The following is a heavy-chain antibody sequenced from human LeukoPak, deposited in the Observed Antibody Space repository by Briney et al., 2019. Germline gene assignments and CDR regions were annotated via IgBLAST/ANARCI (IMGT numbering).Heavy chain of an antibody. D-gene: IGHD6-19*01. CDR1: GYTFTNYW. J-gene: IGHJ4*02. CDR3: VRESGYSRGWYPY. Sequence: GESLKISCKGSGYTFTNYWIAWVRQMPGKGLEWMGMIYPGDSDSRYSPSFQGQVTFSADKSISTAYLQWSSLKASDSAMYYCVRESGYSRGWYPYWGQGTLVTVSS. CDR2: IYPGDSDS. V-gene: IGHV5-51*01.